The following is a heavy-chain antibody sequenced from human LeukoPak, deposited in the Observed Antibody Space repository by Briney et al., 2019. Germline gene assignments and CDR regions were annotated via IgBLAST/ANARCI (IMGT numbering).Heavy chain of an antibody. D-gene: IGHD1-1*01. CDR3: AREGSSNDNMDV. CDR1: GFTFSSYA. Sequence: GGSLRLSCAASGFTFSSYAMHRVRQAPGKGLEWVAVISYDGSNKYYADSVKGRFTISRDNSKNTLYLQMNSLRAEDTAVYYCAREGSSNDNMDVWGQGTLVTVSS. J-gene: IGHJ6*02. V-gene: IGHV3-30*04. CDR2: ISYDGSNK.